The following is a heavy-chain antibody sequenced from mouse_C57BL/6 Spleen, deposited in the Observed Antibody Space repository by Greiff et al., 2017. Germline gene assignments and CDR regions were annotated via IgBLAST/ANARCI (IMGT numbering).Heavy chain of an antibody. CDR2: ISSGGSYT. V-gene: IGHV5-6*02. CDR3: ARRLELRYFDV. Sequence: EVMLVESGGDLVKPGGSLKLSCAASGFTFSSYGMSWVRQTPDKRLEWVATISSGGSYTYYPDSVKGRFTISRDNAKNTLYLQMSSLKSEDTAMYYCARRLELRYFDVWGTGTTVTVSS. J-gene: IGHJ1*03. CDR1: GFTFSSYG. D-gene: IGHD1-1*01.